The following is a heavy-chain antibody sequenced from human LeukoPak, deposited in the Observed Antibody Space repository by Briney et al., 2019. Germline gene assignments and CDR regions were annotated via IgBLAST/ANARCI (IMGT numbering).Heavy chain of an antibody. D-gene: IGHD3-9*01. Sequence: GGSLRLSCAASGFTFSNCAMSWVRQAPGKGLEWVSAISGSGGSTYYADSVKGRFTISRDNSKNTLYVQMNNLRAEDTALYYCAKDRGYDILTGRFDSWGQGTLVTVSS. CDR2: ISGSGGST. CDR3: AKDRGYDILTGRFDS. J-gene: IGHJ4*02. V-gene: IGHV3-23*01. CDR1: GFTFSNCA.